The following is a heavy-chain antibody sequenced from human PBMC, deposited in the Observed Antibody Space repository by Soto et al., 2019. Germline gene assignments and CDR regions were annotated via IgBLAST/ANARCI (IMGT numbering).Heavy chain of an antibody. J-gene: IGHJ4*02. V-gene: IGHV4-30-4*01. CDR3: ARDNALAGTSVLDY. D-gene: IGHD6-19*01. CDR2: IYHSGTT. CDR1: GASISNGDYY. Sequence: SETLSLTCAVSGASISNGDYYWSWIRQPPGKGLEWIGYIYHSGTTYYTPSLKSRVSISVDTSKNQFSLKLSSVTAADTAVYYCARDNALAGTSVLDYWGQGTLVTAPQ.